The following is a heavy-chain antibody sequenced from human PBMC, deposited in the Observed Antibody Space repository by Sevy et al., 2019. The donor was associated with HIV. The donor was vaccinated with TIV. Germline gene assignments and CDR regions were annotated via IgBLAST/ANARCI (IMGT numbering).Heavy chain of an antibody. V-gene: IGHV4-30-4*01. Sequence: SETLSLTCTVSGGSISSGDYYWSWIRQPPGKGLERIGYIYYSGSTYYNPSLKSRVTISVDTSKNQFSLKLSSVTAADTAVYYCARAYGSGSYYNGYAFDIWGQGTMVTVSS. CDR2: IYYSGST. D-gene: IGHD3-10*01. CDR3: ARAYGSGSYYNGYAFDI. CDR1: GGSISSGDYY. J-gene: IGHJ3*02.